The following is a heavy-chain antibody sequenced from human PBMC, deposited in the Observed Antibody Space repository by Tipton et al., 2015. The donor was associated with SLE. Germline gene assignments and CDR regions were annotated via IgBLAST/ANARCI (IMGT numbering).Heavy chain of an antibody. Sequence: SLRLSCAASGFTFSSYPMHWVRQAPGKGLEWMAFVHYDGTHQWYADSVKGRFTISKDNAENTLYLQMNSLRAEDTAVYYCARHIYDTSGGPFDYWGQGTLVTVSS. V-gene: IGHV3-30*04. CDR2: VHYDGTHQ. D-gene: IGHD3-22*01. CDR1: GFTFSSYP. CDR3: ARHIYDTSGGPFDY. J-gene: IGHJ4*02.